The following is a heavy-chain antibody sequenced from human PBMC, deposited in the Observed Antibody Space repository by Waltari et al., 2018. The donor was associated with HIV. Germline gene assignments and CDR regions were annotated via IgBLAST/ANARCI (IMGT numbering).Heavy chain of an antibody. D-gene: IGHD3-22*01. CDR2: IWYDGSNK. Sequence: VQLVESGCGGVQPGRPLRHHCAASGFLPRSTGKAWPRPPPGKRLEWVAVIWYDGSNKYYADPVKSRFTIARDNSKNTLYLQMNSLRAEDTAVYYCARYWYRYYYDIGSAFPSPHWGQGTLVTVSS. CDR3: ARYWYRYYYDIGSAFPSPH. J-gene: IGHJ4*02. CDR1: GFLPRSTG. V-gene: IGHV3-33*01.